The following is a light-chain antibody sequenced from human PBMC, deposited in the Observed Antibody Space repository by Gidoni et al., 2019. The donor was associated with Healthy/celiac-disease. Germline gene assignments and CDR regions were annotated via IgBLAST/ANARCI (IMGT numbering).Light chain of an antibody. CDR1: QGIRNG. CDR2: AAS. J-gene: IGKJ3*01. Sequence: DIQMTQSPSSLSASVGDRVTITCRASQGIRNGLGWYQQKPGTAPKRLIYAASSLQSGVPSRFSGSGSGTEFTLTISSLQPEDFATYYCLQHNSYPHTFGPGTKVDIK. V-gene: IGKV1-17*01. CDR3: LQHNSYPHT.